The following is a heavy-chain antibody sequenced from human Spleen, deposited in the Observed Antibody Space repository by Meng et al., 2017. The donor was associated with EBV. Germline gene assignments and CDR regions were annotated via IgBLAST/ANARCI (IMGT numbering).Heavy chain of an antibody. D-gene: IGHD6-19*01. CDR1: VDSISSFYY. CDR2: VHYTGST. CDR3: ARPFPSWQSPRLDPFGA. Sequence: VAVTGQVKPSDPLSLTCTVSVDSISSFYYWGWIRQPPGRGLEWIGSVHYTGSTYYSPSLKSRVTVSVDTSKNQFSLRLTSVTAADTAVYYCARPFPSWQSPRLDPFGAWGQGTLVTVSS. J-gene: IGHJ5*02. V-gene: IGHV4-39*01.